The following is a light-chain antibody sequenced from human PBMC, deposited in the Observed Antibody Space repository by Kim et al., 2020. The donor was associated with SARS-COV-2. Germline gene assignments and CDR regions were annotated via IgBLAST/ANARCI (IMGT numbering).Light chain of an antibody. J-gene: IGLJ1*01. CDR1: SRSSYD. Sequence: SLALGQTGRITCQEDSRSSYDASWYQQNPGHAPVLVIYGKNSRTSGIPDRFSGSCSGNTASLTITGAQAEEDADYYCNSRDSSFCVFGTGTKVTVL. CDR2: GKN. CDR3: NSRDSSFCV. V-gene: IGLV3-19*01.